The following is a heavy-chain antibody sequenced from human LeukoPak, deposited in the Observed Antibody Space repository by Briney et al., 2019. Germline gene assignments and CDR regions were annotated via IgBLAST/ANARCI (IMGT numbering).Heavy chain of an antibody. D-gene: IGHD2-2*02. Sequence: SETLSLTCTVSGGSISSSSYYWGWIRQPPGKGLEWIGSIYYSGSTYYNPSLKSRVTISVDTSKNQFSLKLSSVTAADTAVYYCAREQRAYMAINFDYWGQGTLVTVSS. V-gene: IGHV4-39*07. CDR1: GGSISSSSYY. J-gene: IGHJ4*02. CDR2: IYYSGST. CDR3: AREQRAYMAINFDY.